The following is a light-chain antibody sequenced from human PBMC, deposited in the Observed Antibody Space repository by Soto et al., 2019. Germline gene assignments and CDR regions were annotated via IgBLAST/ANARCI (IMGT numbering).Light chain of an antibody. Sequence: IVRTQSPISLPVTPGDSASISCSSSQRLMHPGGYSYLIWYLQNPGQSPQLLIYMGSTLACGVPSRFSGSGSGTDFTLRISRVEAEDVGIYYCMQALKTSWTFGQGTKVEIK. CDR3: MQALKTSWT. CDR2: MGS. CDR1: QRLMHPGGYSY. J-gene: IGKJ1*01. V-gene: IGKV2-28*01.